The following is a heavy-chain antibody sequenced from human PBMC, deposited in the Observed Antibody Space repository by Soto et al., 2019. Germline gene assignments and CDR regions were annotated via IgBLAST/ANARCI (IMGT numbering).Heavy chain of an antibody. V-gene: IGHV3-21*01. Sequence: GGSLRLSCAASGFTFSSYSMNWVRQAPGKGLEWVSSISSSSSYIYYADSVKGRFTISRDNAKNSLYLQMNSLRAEDTAVYYCARGYQEQQLVPRVKKGNAFDIWGQGTMVTVSS. CDR1: GFTFSSYS. J-gene: IGHJ3*02. CDR3: ARGYQEQQLVPRVKKGNAFDI. D-gene: IGHD6-13*01. CDR2: ISSSSSYI.